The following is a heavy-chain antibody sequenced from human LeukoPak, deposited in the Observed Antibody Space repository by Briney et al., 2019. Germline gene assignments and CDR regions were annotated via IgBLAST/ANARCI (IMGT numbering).Heavy chain of an antibody. Sequence: GESLKISCKASGSRFDRYWIGWVRQMPGKGLEWMGIIWPGDSDTRYSPSFQGQATMSVDKSSSTAYLQWSSLKASDTAMYYCARRRDGYNYFADYWGQGTLVTVSS. V-gene: IGHV5-51*01. CDR1: GSRFDRYW. CDR3: ARRRDGYNYFADY. D-gene: IGHD5-24*01. J-gene: IGHJ4*02. CDR2: IWPGDSDT.